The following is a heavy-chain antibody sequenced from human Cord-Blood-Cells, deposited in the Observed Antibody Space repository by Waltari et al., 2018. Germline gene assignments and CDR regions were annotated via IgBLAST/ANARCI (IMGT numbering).Heavy chain of an antibody. CDR2: INPNSGGT. J-gene: IGHJ4*02. CDR3: ARGLRRITIFGVVTYFDY. Sequence: QAQLVPAGAEVTKPGALVKDSCEAPGYLVTGSDMHWVRQATGQGLEWMGWINPNSGGTNYAQKCQGMVTMTRDTSISTAYMELSRLRSDDTAVYYCARGLRRITIFGVVTYFDYWGQGTLVTVSS. V-gene: IGHV1-2*02. D-gene: IGHD3-3*01. CDR1: GYLVTGSD.